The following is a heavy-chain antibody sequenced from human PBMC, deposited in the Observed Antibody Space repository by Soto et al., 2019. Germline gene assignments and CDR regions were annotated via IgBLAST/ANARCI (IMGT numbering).Heavy chain of an antibody. CDR1: GFTFNNYV. V-gene: IGHV3-23*01. CDR2: ISGSGDST. Sequence: GSLRLSCAASGFTFNNYVLSRVRQAPGKGLEWVSGISGSGDSTYYADSVKGRFTISRDNSQRTLYLQMNSLRPEDTAVYYCAFKGTAHSYYWGQGTLVTVSS. J-gene: IGHJ4*02. CDR3: AFKGTAHSYY. D-gene: IGHD2-21*02.